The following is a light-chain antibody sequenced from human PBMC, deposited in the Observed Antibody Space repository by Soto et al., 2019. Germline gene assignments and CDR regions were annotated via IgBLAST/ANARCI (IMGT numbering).Light chain of an antibody. J-gene: IGKJ1*01. CDR2: RGS. CDR3: LQFAHFPRT. Sequence: DVVLTQTPLSSPVTLGQAASISCRSSQSLVYSDGNTYLSWLQQRPGQPPRLLIYRGSNRFSGDPDRISGSGAGTDFTLKINGLDAEDVGIYYCLQFAHFPRTFGQGTKVEIK. CDR1: QSLVYSDGNTY. V-gene: IGKV2-24*01.